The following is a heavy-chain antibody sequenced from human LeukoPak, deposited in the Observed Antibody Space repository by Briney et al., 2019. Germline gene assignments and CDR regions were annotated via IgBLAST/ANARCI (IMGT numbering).Heavy chain of an antibody. CDR2: ISGSGGGT. CDR1: GFTFSDYY. J-gene: IGHJ6*03. Sequence: GGSLRLSCAASGFTFSDYYMSWIRQAPGKGLEWVSAISGSGGGTYYADSVKGRFAISRDNSKNTLYLQMNSLRAEDTAVYYCAKGKGSGSDLFYSYYYMDVWGKGTTVTVSS. V-gene: IGHV3-23*01. D-gene: IGHD1-26*01. CDR3: AKGKGSGSDLFYSYYYMDV.